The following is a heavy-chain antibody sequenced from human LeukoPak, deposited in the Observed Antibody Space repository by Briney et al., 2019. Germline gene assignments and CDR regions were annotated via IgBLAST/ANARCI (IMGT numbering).Heavy chain of an antibody. CDR2: LGTAGDT. D-gene: IGHD5-24*01. Sequence: GGSLRLSCAASGFILSNHAMHWVRQPAGKGLEWVSALGTAGDTFYPGSVKGRFTISRDNAKKSLFLQMSSLRAEDTAIYYCARQSTPHGNFDYWGQGTLVTVSS. J-gene: IGHJ4*02. CDR3: ARQSTPHGNFDY. CDR1: GFILSNHA. V-gene: IGHV3-13*01.